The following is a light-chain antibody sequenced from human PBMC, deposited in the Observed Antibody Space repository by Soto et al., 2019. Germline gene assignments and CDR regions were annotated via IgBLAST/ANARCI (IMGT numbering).Light chain of an antibody. V-gene: IGLV2-14*01. CDR3: SSYTPTV. J-gene: IGLJ2*01. Sequence: QSVLTQPASVSGSPGQSITISCTGTSSDVGGYNYVSWYQQHPGKAPKLMIYDVSNRPSGVSNRFSGSKSGNTASLTISGLQAEDEADYYCSSYTPTVFGGGTKVTVL. CDR2: DVS. CDR1: SSDVGGYNY.